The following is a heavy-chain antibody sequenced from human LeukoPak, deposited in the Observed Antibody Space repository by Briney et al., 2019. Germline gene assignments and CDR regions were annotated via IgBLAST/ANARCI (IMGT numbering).Heavy chain of an antibody. D-gene: IGHD3-22*01. CDR1: GDSVSSNSAA. Sequence: PSQTLSLTCAISGDSVSSNSAAWNWIRQSPSRGLEWLGRTYYRSKWYNEYAVSVKSRIIIKADTSKNQFSLQLNSVTPEDTAVYFCARDSDFYDPSGTPLDALDMWGQGTMVTVSS. CDR3: ARDSDFYDPSGTPLDALDM. V-gene: IGHV6-1*01. J-gene: IGHJ3*02. CDR2: TYYRSKWYN.